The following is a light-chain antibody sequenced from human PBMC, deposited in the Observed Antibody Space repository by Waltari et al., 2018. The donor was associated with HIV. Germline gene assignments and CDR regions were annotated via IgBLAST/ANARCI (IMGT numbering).Light chain of an antibody. CDR3: QQHSFPIT. V-gene: IGKV3-11*01. CDR1: QSVATY. Sequence: EIMLTQSPATLSLSPGKRATLSCRASQSVATYLAWFQQKPGQAPRLLIYDASNRATGVPARFGGSGSGTDFTLTISRLEPEDFGVYYCQQHSFPITFDQGTRLEI. J-gene: IGKJ5*01. CDR2: DAS.